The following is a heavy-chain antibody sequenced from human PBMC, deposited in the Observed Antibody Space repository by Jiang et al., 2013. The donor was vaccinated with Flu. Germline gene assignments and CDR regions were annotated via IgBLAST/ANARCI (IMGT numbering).Heavy chain of an antibody. V-gene: IGHV4-39*01. CDR2: ISNSGST. Sequence: GPGLVKPSETLSLTCTVSGASISSNTYYWGWIRRAPGKGLEWITTISNSGSTYYNPSLWSRVTTSVDTSENQFSLKMTSVTAADMAVYFCVRNYYDINGIWARFDFWGQGILVVVSS. D-gene: IGHD3-22*01. J-gene: IGHJ4*02. CDR3: VRNYYDINGIWARFDF. CDR1: GASISSNTYY.